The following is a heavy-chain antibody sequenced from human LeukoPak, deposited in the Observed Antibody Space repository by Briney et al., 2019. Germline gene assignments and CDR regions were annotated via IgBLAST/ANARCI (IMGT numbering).Heavy chain of an antibody. CDR3: ASPSWGRIRGFRY. J-gene: IGHJ4*02. CDR1: GGSFSGYY. Sequence: PSETLSLTCAVYGGSFSGYYWSWIRQPPGKGLEWIGEINHSGSTNYNPSLKSRVTISVDTSKNQFSLKLSSVTAADTAVYFCASPSWGRIRGFRYWGQGTLVTVSS. V-gene: IGHV4-34*01. CDR2: INHSGST. D-gene: IGHD3-10*01.